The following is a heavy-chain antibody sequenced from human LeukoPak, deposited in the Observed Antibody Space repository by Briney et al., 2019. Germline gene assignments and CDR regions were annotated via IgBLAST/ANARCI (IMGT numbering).Heavy chain of an antibody. CDR1: GGSISSYY. CDR3: ARDKGSYYFDY. CDR2: IYHSGST. J-gene: IGHJ4*02. V-gene: IGHV4-59*01. Sequence: PSETLSLTCTVSGGSISSYYWSWIRQPPGKELEWIGYIYHSGSTNYNPSLKSRVTISVDTSKKQFSLKLSSVTAADTAIYYCARDKGSYYFDYWGQGTLVTVSS.